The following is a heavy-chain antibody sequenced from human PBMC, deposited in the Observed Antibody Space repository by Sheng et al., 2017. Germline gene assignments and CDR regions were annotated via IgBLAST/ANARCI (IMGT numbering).Heavy chain of an antibody. J-gene: IGHJ4*02. V-gene: IGHV1-69*01. D-gene: IGHD4-17*01. Sequence: QVQLVQSGAEVKKPWVLGEGLLQGFWRHLQQLCYQLGATGPLDKGLSGWEGIIPIFGTANYAQKFQGRVTITADESTSTAYMELSSLRSEDTAVYYYAREYGDYGGTPGYYFDYWGQGTLVTVSS. CDR2: IIPIFGTA. CDR1: RHLQQLC. CDR3: AREYGDYGGTPGYYFDY.